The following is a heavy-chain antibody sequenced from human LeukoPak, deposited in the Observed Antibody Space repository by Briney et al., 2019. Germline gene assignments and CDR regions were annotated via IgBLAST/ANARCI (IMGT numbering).Heavy chain of an antibody. V-gene: IGHV3-30*02. D-gene: IGHD3-22*01. Sequence: GGSLRLSCAASGFTFSGYGMHWVRQAPGKGLEWVAFIRYDGSNKYYADSVKGRFTISRDNSKNTLYLQMNSLRAEDTAVYYCAKGGGYYDSSGYLVDYWGQGTLVTVSS. CDR3: AKGGGYYDSSGYLVDY. CDR2: IRYDGSNK. J-gene: IGHJ4*02. CDR1: GFTFSGYG.